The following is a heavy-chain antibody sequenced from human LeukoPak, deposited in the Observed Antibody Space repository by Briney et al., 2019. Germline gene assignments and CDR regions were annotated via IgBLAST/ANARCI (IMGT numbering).Heavy chain of an antibody. Sequence: SETLSLTCTVSGGSISGSSWSWIRQPPGEGLGRIVDIYSSGSTNYNPALKSRVTISVDTSKNQFSLKLKSVTTADTAVYYCARIFTDSGSYYSEYWGQGTLVTVSS. CDR1: GGSISGSS. D-gene: IGHD3-22*01. J-gene: IGHJ4*02. CDR3: ARIFTDSGSYYSEY. CDR2: IYSSGST. V-gene: IGHV4-59*01.